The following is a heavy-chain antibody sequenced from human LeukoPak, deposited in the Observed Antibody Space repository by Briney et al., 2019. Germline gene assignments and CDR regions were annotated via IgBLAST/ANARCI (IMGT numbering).Heavy chain of an antibody. V-gene: IGHV3-7*01. CDR2: IKTDGSEK. Sequence: GGSLRLSCEGSGFTFSNYWMGWVRQAPGKGLQWVANIKTDGSEKYYVDSVKGRFTISRDNAKNSLYLQMNSLRAEDTAVYYCATYSSLNRRESQYWGQGTLLTVSS. CDR1: GFTFSNYW. D-gene: IGHD3-22*01. J-gene: IGHJ1*01. CDR3: ATYSSLNRRESQY.